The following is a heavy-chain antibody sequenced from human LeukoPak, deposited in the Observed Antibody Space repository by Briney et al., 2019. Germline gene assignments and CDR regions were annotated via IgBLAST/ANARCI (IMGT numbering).Heavy chain of an antibody. D-gene: IGHD3-22*01. Sequence: SETLSLTCTVSGGSFSSGSYYWSWIRQPAGQGLEWIGRIYTSGSTNYNPSITRRVTIPVDTSKNQFSLKLSSVTAADTAVYYCARAPRITMIVVVITNPNHDAFDIWGQGTMVTVSS. V-gene: IGHV4-61*02. CDR1: GGSFSSGSYY. CDR3: ARAPRITMIVVVITNPNHDAFDI. CDR2: IYTSGST. J-gene: IGHJ3*02.